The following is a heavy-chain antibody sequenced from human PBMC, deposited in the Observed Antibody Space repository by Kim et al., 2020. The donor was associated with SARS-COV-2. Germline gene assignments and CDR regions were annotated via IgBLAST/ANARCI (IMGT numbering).Heavy chain of an antibody. V-gene: IGHV4-38-2*02. J-gene: IGHJ4*02. CDR2: IYHSGST. Sequence: SETLSLTCTVSGYSISSGYYWGWIRQPPGTGLEWIGSIYHSGSTYYNPSLKSRVTISVDTSKNQFSLKLSSVTAADTAVYYCARSDGGDYGDYGLDYWGQGTLVTVSS. CDR3: ARSDGGDYGDYGLDY. D-gene: IGHD4-17*01. CDR1: GYSISSGYY.